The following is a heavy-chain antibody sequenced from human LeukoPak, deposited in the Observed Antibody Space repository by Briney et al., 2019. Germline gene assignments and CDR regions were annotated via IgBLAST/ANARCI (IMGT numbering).Heavy chain of an antibody. Sequence: SETLSLTCTVSGGSISSYYWSWIRQPPGKGLEWIGYIYYSGSTNYNPSLKSRVTISVDTSKNQFSLTLNSITAADTAVYYCARMAGRTLDHWGQGTLVTVSS. J-gene: IGHJ4*02. CDR3: ARMAGRTLDH. CDR1: GGSISSYY. D-gene: IGHD1-7*01. V-gene: IGHV4-59*12. CDR2: IYYSGST.